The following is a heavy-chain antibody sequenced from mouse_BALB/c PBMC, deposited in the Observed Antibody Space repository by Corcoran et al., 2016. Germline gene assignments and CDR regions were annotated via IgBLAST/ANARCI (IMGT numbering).Heavy chain of an antibody. D-gene: IGHD4-1*01. CDR1: GFDFSRYW. V-gene: IGHV4-1*02. CDR3: TRQLGNAIDY. Sequence: EVKLLEYGGGLVQPGGSLKLYCAAAGFDFSRYWMSWVRQAPGKGLEWIGEINPDSSTINYTPSLKDKFIISRDNAKNTLNLQMSKVRSEDTALYFCTRQLGNAIDYWGQGTSVTVSS. J-gene: IGHJ4*01. CDR2: INPDSSTI.